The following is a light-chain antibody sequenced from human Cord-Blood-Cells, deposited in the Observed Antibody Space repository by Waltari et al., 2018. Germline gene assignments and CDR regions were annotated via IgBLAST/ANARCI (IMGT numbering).Light chain of an antibody. CDR1: SSDVGGYNY. CDR3: SSYTSSSTPYV. J-gene: IGLJ1*01. Sequence: QSALTQPASVSGSPGQSITISCTGTSSDVGGYNYVSWYQQHPGKAPKLMIYDVSNRPSGVSNRFSGSESGNTASLTISGLQAEDEADYYCSSYTSSSTPYVFGTGTKVTAL. V-gene: IGLV2-14*01. CDR2: DVS.